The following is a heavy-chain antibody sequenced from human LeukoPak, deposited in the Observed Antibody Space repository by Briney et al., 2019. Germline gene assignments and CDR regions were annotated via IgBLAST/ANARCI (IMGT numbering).Heavy chain of an antibody. V-gene: IGHV6-1*01. Sequence: SQTLSLTCAISGDSVSSNSAAWDWIRQSPSRGLEWLGRTYYRSKWFYDYAVSVKSRITINPDTSKNQLSLQLNSVTPEDTAVYYCARTDVVVVTAAFDIWGQGTMVTVSP. J-gene: IGHJ3*02. D-gene: IGHD2-21*02. CDR1: GDSVSSNSAA. CDR3: ARTDVVVVTAAFDI. CDR2: TYYRSKWFY.